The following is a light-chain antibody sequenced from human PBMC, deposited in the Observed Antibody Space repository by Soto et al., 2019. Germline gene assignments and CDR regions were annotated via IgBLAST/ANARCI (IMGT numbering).Light chain of an antibody. J-gene: IGLJ2*01. CDR3: QSYDSNKVN. CDR2: DDD. V-gene: IGLV6-57*04. CDR1: SGSIASTY. Sequence: NFMLTQPHSVSGSPGKTVTISCTRSSGSIASTYVQWYQQRPGSAPTTIIFDDDQRRSGVSDRFSGSIDSSSNSASLTISGLKTEDEADYYCQSYDSNKVNFGGGTKVTVL.